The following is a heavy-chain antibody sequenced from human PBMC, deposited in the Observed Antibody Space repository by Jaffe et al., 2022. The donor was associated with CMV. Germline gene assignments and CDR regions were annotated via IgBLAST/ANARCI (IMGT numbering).Heavy chain of an antibody. CDR1: GGSISSYY. D-gene: IGHD1-26*01. J-gene: IGHJ4*02. V-gene: IGHV4-59*01. CDR3: ARENGGGNTDY. CDR2: IYYSGST. Sequence: QVQLQESGPGLVKPSETLSLTCTVSGGSISSYYWSWIRQPPGKGLEWIGYIYYSGSTNYNPSLKSRVTISVDTSKNQFSLKLSSVTAADTAVYYCARENGGGNTDYWGQGTLVTVSS.